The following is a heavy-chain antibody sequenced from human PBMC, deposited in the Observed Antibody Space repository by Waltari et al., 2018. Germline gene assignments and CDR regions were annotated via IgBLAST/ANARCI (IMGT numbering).Heavy chain of an antibody. Sequence: QMQLVQSEAEVKKPGASVKVSCKASGYTFKNYDPNWVRQAAGQGLEWMGWMNPNSGNTGYAQQFHGRVTMTRNTSITTAYMELTSLRSEDTAVYYCARGTRSFDPWGQGTLVTVSS. CDR3: ARGTRSFDP. V-gene: IGHV1-8*01. CDR1: GYTFKNYD. CDR2: MNPNSGNT. D-gene: IGHD2-2*01. J-gene: IGHJ5*02.